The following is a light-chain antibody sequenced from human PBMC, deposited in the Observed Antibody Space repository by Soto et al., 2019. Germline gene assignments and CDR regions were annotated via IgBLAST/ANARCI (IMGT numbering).Light chain of an antibody. CDR1: QSIRSN. CDR3: QQYNNWPPFT. J-gene: IGKJ5*01. Sequence: EIVMTQSPATLSVSPGERATLSCRASQSIRSNLGWYQQKPGQAPRLLIYGASTRATGVPARFSGSGSGTEFTLTISGLQSEDSAVYYCQQYNNWPPFTFGQGTRLEIK. V-gene: IGKV3-15*01. CDR2: GAS.